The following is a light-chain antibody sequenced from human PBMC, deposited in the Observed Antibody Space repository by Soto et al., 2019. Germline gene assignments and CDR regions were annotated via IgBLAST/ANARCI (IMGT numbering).Light chain of an antibody. CDR2: GAS. Sequence: EIVLTQSPGTLSLSPGERATLSCRASQSVSNRYLAWYQQKPGQSPRLLIYGASSRAPGIPDRFSGSGSGTDFSLTISRLEPEDFAVYYCQQYVSSLLTFGGGTKVEIK. CDR3: QQYVSSLLT. CDR1: QSVSNRY. J-gene: IGKJ4*01. V-gene: IGKV3-20*01.